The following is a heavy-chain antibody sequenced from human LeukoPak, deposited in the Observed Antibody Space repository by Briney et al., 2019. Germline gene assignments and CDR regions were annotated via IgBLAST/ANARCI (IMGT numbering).Heavy chain of an antibody. CDR3: ARAESTVTKSAFDY. Sequence: ASVKVSCKASGYTFTGYYMHWVRQAPGQGLEWMGWINPNSGGTNYAQKFQGWVTMTRDTSISTAYMELSRLRSDDTAVYYCARAESTVTKSAFDYWGQGTLVTVSS. CDR2: INPNSGGT. D-gene: IGHD4-17*01. CDR1: GYTFTGYY. J-gene: IGHJ4*02. V-gene: IGHV1-2*04.